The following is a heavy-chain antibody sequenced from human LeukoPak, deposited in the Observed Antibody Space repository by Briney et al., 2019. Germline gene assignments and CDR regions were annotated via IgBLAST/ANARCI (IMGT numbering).Heavy chain of an antibody. Sequence: SQTLSLTCTVSGGSISSGGYYWSWIRQHPGKGLEWIGYIYYSGSTYYNPSLKSRVTISVGTSKNQFSLKLSSVTAADTAVYYCARSDGRESYFDYWGQGTLVTVSS. CDR1: GGSISSGGYY. V-gene: IGHV4-31*03. CDR2: IYYSGST. J-gene: IGHJ4*02. CDR3: ARSDGRESYFDY.